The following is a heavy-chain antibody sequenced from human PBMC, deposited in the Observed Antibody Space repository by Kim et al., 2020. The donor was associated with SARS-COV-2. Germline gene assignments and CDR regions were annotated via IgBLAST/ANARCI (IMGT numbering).Heavy chain of an antibody. Sequence: KSRVTISVGTSKNQFSLKLSSVTAADTAVYYCARGRRYYDSSGSQALLDYWGQGTLVTVSS. CDR3: ARGRRYYDSSGSQALLDY. V-gene: IGHV4-34*01. J-gene: IGHJ4*02. D-gene: IGHD3-22*01.